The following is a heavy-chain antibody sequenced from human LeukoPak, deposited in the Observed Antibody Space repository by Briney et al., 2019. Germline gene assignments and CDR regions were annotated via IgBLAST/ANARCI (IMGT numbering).Heavy chain of an antibody. Sequence: GRSLRLSCAASGFTFSNFAMHWVRQAPGKGLEWVAVISSEGSNTYYADSVKGRLTITRDNSEKTVFLQMNSLSAEDTAMYFCARPGLGIGAADLGDDAFDVWGQGTMVTVSS. CDR2: ISSEGSNT. CDR3: ARPGLGIGAADLGDDAFDV. V-gene: IGHV3-30*04. D-gene: IGHD6-13*01. J-gene: IGHJ3*01. CDR1: GFTFSNFA.